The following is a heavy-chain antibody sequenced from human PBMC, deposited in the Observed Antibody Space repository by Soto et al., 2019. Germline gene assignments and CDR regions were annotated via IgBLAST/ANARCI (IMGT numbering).Heavy chain of an antibody. CDR1: GGSISSSSYY. Sequence: QLKLQESGPGLVKPSETLSLTCTVSGGSISSSSYYWGWIRQPPGKGLEWIGSIYYSGSTYYNPSLKGRVTISVDTSKTQCSLKLSSVTAADTAVYYCATSPATAIGYWGQGTLVTVSS. J-gene: IGHJ4*02. CDR2: IYYSGST. V-gene: IGHV4-39*01. D-gene: IGHD5-18*01. CDR3: ATSPATAIGY.